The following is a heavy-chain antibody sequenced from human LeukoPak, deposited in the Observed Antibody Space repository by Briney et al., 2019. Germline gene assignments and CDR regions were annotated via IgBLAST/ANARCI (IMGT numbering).Heavy chain of an antibody. J-gene: IGHJ4*02. CDR2: IIPIFGTA. V-gene: IGHV1-69*13. CDR3: ARVPYPSHDGYPAPLDY. D-gene: IGHD3-22*01. CDR1: GGTFSSYA. Sequence: ASVKVSCMASGGTFSSYAISWGRQAPGQGLEWMGGIIPIFGTANYAQKFQGRVTIPADEPTSTAYMELSSLRSEDTAVYYCARVPYPSHDGYPAPLDYWGQGTLVTVSS.